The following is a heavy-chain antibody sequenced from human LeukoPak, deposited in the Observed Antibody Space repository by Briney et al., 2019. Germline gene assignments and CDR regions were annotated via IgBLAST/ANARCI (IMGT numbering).Heavy chain of an antibody. D-gene: IGHD6-19*01. Sequence: GGSLRLSCAASGFTFSSYAMSWVRQAPGKGLEWVSAISGSGGSTYYADSVKGRFTISRDNSKNTLYLQMNSPRAEDTAVYYCAKLGSSGPNGIDYWGQGTLVTVSS. CDR2: ISGSGGST. CDR1: GFTFSSYA. J-gene: IGHJ4*02. CDR3: AKLGSSGPNGIDY. V-gene: IGHV3-23*01.